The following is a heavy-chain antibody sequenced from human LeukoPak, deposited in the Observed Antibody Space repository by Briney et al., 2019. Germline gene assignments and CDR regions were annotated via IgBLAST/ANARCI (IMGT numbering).Heavy chain of an antibody. V-gene: IGHV1-2*02. J-gene: IGHJ4*02. Sequence: GASVKVSCKASGYTFTGYYMHWVRQAPGQGLEWMGWINPNSGGTNYAQKFQGRVTMTRDTSISTAYMELSRLRSDDTAVYYCARGNLPYYYDSSGSPSIDYWGQGTLVTVSS. CDR1: GYTFTGYY. CDR2: INPNSGGT. CDR3: ARGNLPYYYDSSGSPSIDY. D-gene: IGHD3-22*01.